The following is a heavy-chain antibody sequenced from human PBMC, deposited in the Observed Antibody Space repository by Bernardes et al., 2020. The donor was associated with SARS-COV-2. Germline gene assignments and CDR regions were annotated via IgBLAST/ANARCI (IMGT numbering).Heavy chain of an antibody. V-gene: IGHV1-18*04. J-gene: IGHJ4*02. CDR1: GYTFTNHY. CDR2: ISPYNGET. D-gene: IGHD5-12*01. CDR3: ARGDVYHCGYFFDY. Sequence: ASVKVSCKASGYTFTNHYINWVRQAPGQGLEWMGWISPYNGETNYAQEVQDRVTMTTDTTTSTAYMELRSLRSDDTAIYYCARGDVYHCGYFFDYGGQRTLVAVSS.